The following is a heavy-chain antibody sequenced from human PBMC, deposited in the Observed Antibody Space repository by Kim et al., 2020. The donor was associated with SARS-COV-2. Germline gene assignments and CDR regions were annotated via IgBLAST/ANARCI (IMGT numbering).Heavy chain of an antibody. Sequence: SETLSLTCTVSGGSISSSSYYWGWIRQPPGKGLEWIGSIYYSGSTYYNPSLKSRVTISVDTSKNQFSLKLSSVTAADTAVYYCARLPRYYDYVWGSYRYTPRFDYWGQGTLVTVSS. CDR3: ARLPRYYDYVWGSYRYTPRFDY. CDR2: IYYSGST. J-gene: IGHJ4*02. V-gene: IGHV4-39*01. D-gene: IGHD3-16*02. CDR1: GGSISSSSYY.